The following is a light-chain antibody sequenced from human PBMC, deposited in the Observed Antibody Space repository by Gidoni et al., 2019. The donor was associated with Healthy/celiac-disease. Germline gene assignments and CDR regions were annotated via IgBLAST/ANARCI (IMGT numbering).Light chain of an antibody. V-gene: IGKV4-1*01. J-gene: IGKJ5*01. CDR2: WAS. Sequence: DIVMTQSPDSLAVSLGERATINCKSSQSVLYSSNNKNYLAWYQQKPGQPPKLLIYWASTRESGVPDRFSGGGSGTDFPLTISSLQAEDVAVYYCQKYYSTPVTFGQGTRLEIK. CDR3: QKYYSTPVT. CDR1: QSVLYSSNNKNY.